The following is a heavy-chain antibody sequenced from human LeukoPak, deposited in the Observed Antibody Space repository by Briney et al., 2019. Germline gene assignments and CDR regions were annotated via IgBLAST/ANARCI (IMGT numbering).Heavy chain of an antibody. V-gene: IGHV4-34*01. CDR3: ARVIGDRRVNRGYSYGYGDY. CDR2: INHSGST. CDR1: GGSFSGYY. D-gene: IGHD5-18*01. J-gene: IGHJ4*02. Sequence: SETLSLTCAVYGGSFSGYYWSWIRQPPGKGLEWIGEINHSGSTNYNPSLKSRVTISVDTSKNQFSLKLSSVTAADTAVYYCARVIGDRRVNRGYSYGYGDYWGQGTLVTVSS.